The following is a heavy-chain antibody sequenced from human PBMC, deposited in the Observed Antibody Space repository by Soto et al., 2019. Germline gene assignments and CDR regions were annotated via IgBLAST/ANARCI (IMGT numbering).Heavy chain of an antibody. D-gene: IGHD1-20*01. CDR3: AKDPRLTNWNYPAY. Sequence: QVQLVESGGGVVQPGRSLRLSCAASGFTFSSYGMHWVRQAPGKGLEWVAVISYDGSNKYYADSVKGRFTISRDNSKNTLYLQMNSLRAEDTAVYYCAKDPRLTNWNYPAYWGQGTLVTVSS. V-gene: IGHV3-30*18. CDR1: GFTFSSYG. CDR2: ISYDGSNK. J-gene: IGHJ4*02.